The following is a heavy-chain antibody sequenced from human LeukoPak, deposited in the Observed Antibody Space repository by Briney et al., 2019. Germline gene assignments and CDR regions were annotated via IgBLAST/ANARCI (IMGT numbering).Heavy chain of an antibody. V-gene: IGHV3-66*02. CDR3: ARGRVSRPMTPPDY. J-gene: IGHJ4*02. D-gene: IGHD3-22*01. Sequence: ETLSLTCTVSGYSISSGYDWGWIRQPPGKGLEWVSVIYSGGSTYYADSVKGRFTISRDNSKNTLYLQMNSLRAEDTAVYYCARGRVSRPMTPPDYWGQGTLVTVSS. CDR1: GYSISSGYD. CDR2: IYSGGST.